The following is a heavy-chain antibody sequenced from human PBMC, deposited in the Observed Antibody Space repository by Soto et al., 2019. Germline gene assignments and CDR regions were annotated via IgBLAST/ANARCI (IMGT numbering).Heavy chain of an antibody. Sequence: QVHLVQSGAEVQKLGASVRISCQASGYAFTTSAIHWVRQAPGQSLEWMGWINPATGDTKYSQNVRGRVTFALDTSATTAYMDLRSLASHDTAVYYCARASGRSKLLPFYFDPWGQGTQVTVSS. CDR1: GYAFTTSA. D-gene: IGHD1-26*01. CDR2: INPATGDT. V-gene: IGHV1-3*01. J-gene: IGHJ5*02. CDR3: ARASGRSKLLPFYFDP.